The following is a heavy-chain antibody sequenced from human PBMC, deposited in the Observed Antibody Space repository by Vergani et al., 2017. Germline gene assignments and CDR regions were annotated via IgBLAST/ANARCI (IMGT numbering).Heavy chain of an antibody. Sequence: EVQLVESGGGLVQPGRSLRLSCAASGFTFDDYAMHWVRQAPGKGLEWVSGISWNSGSIGYADSVKGRFTISRDNAKNSLYLQMNSLRAEDTAVYYCARDRIAAAGIPCRFDYWGQGTLVTVSS. CDR3: ARDRIAAAGIPCRFDY. J-gene: IGHJ4*02. D-gene: IGHD6-13*01. CDR2: ISWNSGSI. V-gene: IGHV3-9*01. CDR1: GFTFDDYA.